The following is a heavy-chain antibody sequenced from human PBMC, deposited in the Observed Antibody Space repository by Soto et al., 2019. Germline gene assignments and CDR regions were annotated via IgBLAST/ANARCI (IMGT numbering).Heavy chain of an antibody. CDR2: IHSGGHS. CDR1: GGSMNNNY. J-gene: IGHJ2*01. CDR3: ARDGLYYYGSGSTDFDL. Sequence: SETLSLTCTVSGGSMNNNYWSWIRQPPGKGLEWIAWIHSGGHSLSNPSLRSRVTMSVDTSKNQFSLKVTSVTAADTAVYYCARDGLYYYGSGSTDFDLWGRGTLVTVS. V-gene: IGHV4-4*08. D-gene: IGHD3-10*01.